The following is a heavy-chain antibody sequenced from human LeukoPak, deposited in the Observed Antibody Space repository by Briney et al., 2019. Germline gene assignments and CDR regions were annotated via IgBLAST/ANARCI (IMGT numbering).Heavy chain of an antibody. J-gene: IGHJ4*02. Sequence: SETLSLTCTVSGGSISSSSYYWGWIRQPPGKGLEWIGRIYYSGSTYYNTSLKSRVTISVDTSKNQFSLKLSSVSAADTAVYYCARLAEGYSGSPTSYFDYWGQGTLVTVSS. CDR1: GGSISSSSYY. V-gene: IGHV4-39*01. CDR3: ARLAEGYSGSPTSYFDY. CDR2: IYYSGST. D-gene: IGHD1-26*01.